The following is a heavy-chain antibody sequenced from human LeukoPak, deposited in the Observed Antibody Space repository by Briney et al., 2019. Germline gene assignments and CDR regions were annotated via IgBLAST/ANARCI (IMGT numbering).Heavy chain of an antibody. CDR1: GFTFDDYA. D-gene: IGHD3-3*01. V-gene: IGHV3-9*01. J-gene: IGHJ4*02. Sequence: GGSLRLSCAASGFTFDDYAMHWVRQAPGKGLGWVSGISWSSGIIGYADSVKGRFTISRDNAKNSLYLEMNSLRAEDTAVYYCARDLSGLGYFDYWGQGTLVTVSS. CDR3: ARDLSGLGYFDY. CDR2: ISWSSGII.